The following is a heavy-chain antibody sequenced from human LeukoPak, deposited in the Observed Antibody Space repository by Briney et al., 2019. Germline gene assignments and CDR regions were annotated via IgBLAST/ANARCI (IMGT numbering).Heavy chain of an antibody. CDR3: AKDRPNYYGSNGHYYRRDGDY. CDR2: TSGDGGAT. D-gene: IGHD3-22*01. CDR1: GFTFSSYA. J-gene: IGHJ4*02. V-gene: IGHV3-23*01. Sequence: GGSLRLSCAASGFTFSSYAMSWVRQSTGKGLEWVSSTSGDGGATCYSNSVKGRFTISRDNSRNTLYLQMNSLRAEDTAGYYCAKDRPNYYGSNGHYYRRDGDYWGQGTLVTVSS.